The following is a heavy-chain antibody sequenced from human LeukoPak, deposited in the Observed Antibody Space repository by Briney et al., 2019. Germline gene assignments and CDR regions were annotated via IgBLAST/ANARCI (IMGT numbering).Heavy chain of an antibody. D-gene: IGHD2-15*01. CDR2: INPSGGST. J-gene: IGHJ4*02. CDR3: ARAPGYCSGGSCSWFDY. CDR1: GYTLTSFY. V-gene: IGHV1-46*01. Sequence: ASVKVSCKASGYTLTSFYMHWVRQAPGQGLEWMGIINPSGGSTRYVQKFQGRVTMTRDTSTSTVYMELSSLRSEDTAVYCCARAPGYCSGGSCSWFDYWGQGTLVTVSS.